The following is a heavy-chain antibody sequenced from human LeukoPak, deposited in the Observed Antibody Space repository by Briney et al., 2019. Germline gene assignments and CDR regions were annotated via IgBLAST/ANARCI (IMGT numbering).Heavy chain of an antibody. CDR1: GGSISSGSYY. V-gene: IGHV4-61*02. Sequence: TLSLTCTVSGGSISSGSYYWSWIRQPAGKGLEWIGRIYTSGSTNYNPSLKSRVTISVDTSKNQFSLKLSSVTAADTALYYCARGPYGSGSYSNGLDYWGQGTLVTVSS. D-gene: IGHD3-10*01. CDR2: IYTSGST. CDR3: ARGPYGSGSYSNGLDY. J-gene: IGHJ4*02.